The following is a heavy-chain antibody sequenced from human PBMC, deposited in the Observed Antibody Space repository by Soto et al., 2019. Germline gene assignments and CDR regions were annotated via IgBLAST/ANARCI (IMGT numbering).Heavy chain of an antibody. CDR2: IYPCDSDT. CDR1: GYSFASYW. V-gene: IGHV5-51*01. D-gene: IGHD6-6*01. J-gene: IGHJ6*02. Sequence: GESLKISCQGSGYSFASYWIGWVRQMPGKDLEWMGIIYPCDSDTRYSPSFHGQVTISADKSLRTAYLQWTSLKASDTALYYCARTRSFTLGFYYDGMDVWGQGTTVTVSS. CDR3: ARTRSFTLGFYYDGMDV.